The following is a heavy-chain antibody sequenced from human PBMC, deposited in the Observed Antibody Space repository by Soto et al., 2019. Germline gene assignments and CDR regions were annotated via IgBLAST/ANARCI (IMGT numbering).Heavy chain of an antibody. D-gene: IGHD2-2*01. CDR1: GFIFSNYR. CDR3: SRGPYHLDY. J-gene: IGHJ4*02. Sequence: EVQLVESGGGLVQPGGSLRLSCAASGFIFSNYRMHWVRQAPGKGPVWVSRINSDGSDIDYADSVKGRFTISRDNVKNTLYLQMNSLRVEDTAVYYCSRGPYHLDYWGQGTLVTVST. CDR2: INSDGSDI. V-gene: IGHV3-74*01.